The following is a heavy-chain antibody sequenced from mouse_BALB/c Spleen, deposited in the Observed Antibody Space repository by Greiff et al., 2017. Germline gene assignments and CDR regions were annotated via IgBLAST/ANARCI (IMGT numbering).Heavy chain of an antibody. CDR3: ARRGGLLRPFAY. Sequence: GGGLVQPGGSLKLSCAASGFDFSRYWMSWVRQAPGKGLEWIGEINPDSSTINYTPSLKDKFIISRDNAKNTLYLQMSKVRSEDTALYYCARRGGLLRPFAYWGQGTLVTVSA. V-gene: IGHV4-1*02. CDR2: INPDSSTI. D-gene: IGHD2-3*01. CDR1: GFDFSRYW. J-gene: IGHJ3*01.